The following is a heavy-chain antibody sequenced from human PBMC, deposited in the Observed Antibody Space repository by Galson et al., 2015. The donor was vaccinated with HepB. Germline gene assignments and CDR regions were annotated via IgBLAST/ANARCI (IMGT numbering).Heavy chain of an antibody. V-gene: IGHV3-30-3*01. CDR2: ISYDGSNK. J-gene: IGHJ4*02. CDR3: ARDVVAAAGRLDY. CDR1: GFTFSSYA. Sequence: SLRLSCAASGFTFSSYAMHWVRQAPGKGLEWVAVISYDGSNKYYADSVKGRFTISRDNSKNTLYLQMNSLRAEDTAVYYCARDVVAAAGRLDYWGQGTLVTVSS. D-gene: IGHD6-13*01.